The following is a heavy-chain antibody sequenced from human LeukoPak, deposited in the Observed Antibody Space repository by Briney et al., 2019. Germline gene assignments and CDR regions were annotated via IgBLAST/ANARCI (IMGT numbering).Heavy chain of an antibody. CDR3: ARGSPVEMATADAFDI. CDR2: SNAGNGNT. V-gene: IGHV1-3*02. Sequence: ASVKVSCKASGYTFTSYAMHWVRQAPGQRLEWMGWSNAGNGNTKYSQEFQGRVTITRDTSASTAYMELSSLRSEDTAVYYCARGSPVEMATADAFDIWGQGTMVTVSS. J-gene: IGHJ3*02. D-gene: IGHD5-24*01. CDR1: GYTFTSYA.